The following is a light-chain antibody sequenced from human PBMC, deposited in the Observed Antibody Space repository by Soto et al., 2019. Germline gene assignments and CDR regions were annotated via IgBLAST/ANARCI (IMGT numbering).Light chain of an antibody. Sequence: DIVMTQSPDSLAVSLGERATINCKSGQSVLYSSNIKNYLAWYQQKPGQPPKLLIYWASTRESGVPDRFSGSGSGTDFTLTISSLQAEDVAVYYCQQYDSAPWTFGQGTKVEIK. CDR2: WAS. V-gene: IGKV4-1*01. CDR1: QSVLYSSNIKNY. J-gene: IGKJ1*01. CDR3: QQYDSAPWT.